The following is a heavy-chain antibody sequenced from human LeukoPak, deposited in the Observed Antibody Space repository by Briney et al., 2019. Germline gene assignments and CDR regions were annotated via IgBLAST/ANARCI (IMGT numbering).Heavy chain of an antibody. V-gene: IGHV1-46*01. D-gene: IGHD2-15*01. Sequence: ASVKVSGKASGYTFTSYYMHWVRQAPGQGLEWMGIINPSGGSTSYAQKFQGRVTMTRDTSTSTVYMELSSLRSEDTAVYYCARDRAGSPNYYYYGMDVWGQGTTVTVSS. CDR1: GYTFTSYY. J-gene: IGHJ6*02. CDR3: ARDRAGSPNYYYYGMDV. CDR2: INPSGGST.